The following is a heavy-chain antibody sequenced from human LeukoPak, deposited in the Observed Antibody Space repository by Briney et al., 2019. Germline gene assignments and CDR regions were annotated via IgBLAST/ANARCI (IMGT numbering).Heavy chain of an antibody. CDR2: IIPIFGTV. CDR1: GGTFSSYA. V-gene: IGHV1-69*06. CDR3: ARAAWGIAAAVREFDY. J-gene: IGHJ4*02. Sequence: AASVKVSCKASGGTFSSYAISWVRQAPGQGLEWMGGIIPIFGTVNYAQKFQGRVTITADKSTSTAYMELSSPRSEDTAVYYCARAAWGIAAAVREFDYWGQGTLVTVSS. D-gene: IGHD6-13*01.